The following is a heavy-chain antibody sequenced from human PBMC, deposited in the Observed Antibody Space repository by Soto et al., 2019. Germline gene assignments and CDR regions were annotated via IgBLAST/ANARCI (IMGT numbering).Heavy chain of an antibody. CDR1: GGSISSSLYY. CDR3: ARHHHGDPFEY. V-gene: IGHV4-39*01. D-gene: IGHD4-17*01. CDR2: IDYSGTT. Sequence: PSETLSLSCTVSGGSISSSLYYWGWIRQPPGKGLEWIGSIDYSGTTYYNPSLRSRVTISVDMSKNQFSLELSSVTAADTSVYYCARHHHGDPFEYWGQGTLVTVSS. J-gene: IGHJ4*02.